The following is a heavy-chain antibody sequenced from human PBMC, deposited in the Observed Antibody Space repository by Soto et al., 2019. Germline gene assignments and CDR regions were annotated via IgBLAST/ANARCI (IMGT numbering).Heavy chain of an antibody. V-gene: IGHV1-18*01. CDR1: GYTFTSYG. Sequence: ASVKVSCKASGYTFTSYGISWVRQAPGQGLEWMGWISAYNGNTNYAQKLQGRVTMTTDTTTSTAYMGLRSLRSDDTAVYYCARDPKYSGYDTSFDYWGQGTLVTVSS. D-gene: IGHD5-12*01. CDR2: ISAYNGNT. J-gene: IGHJ4*02. CDR3: ARDPKYSGYDTSFDY.